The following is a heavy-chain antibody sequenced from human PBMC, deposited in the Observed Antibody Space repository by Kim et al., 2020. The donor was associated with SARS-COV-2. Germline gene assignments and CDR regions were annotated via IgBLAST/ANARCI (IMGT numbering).Heavy chain of an antibody. J-gene: IGHJ4*02. D-gene: IGHD3-10*01. Sequence: GGSLRLSCAASGFTFSSYAMHWVRQAPGKGLEWVAVISYDGSNKYYADSVKGRFTISRDNSKNTLYLQMNSLRAEDTAVYYCARNRDRFGELLSTLGYWGQGTLVTVSS. CDR2: ISYDGSNK. V-gene: IGHV3-30*04. CDR3: ARNRDRFGELLSTLGY. CDR1: GFTFSSYA.